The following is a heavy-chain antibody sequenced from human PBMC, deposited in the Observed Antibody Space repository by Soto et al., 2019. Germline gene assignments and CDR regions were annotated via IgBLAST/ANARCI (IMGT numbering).Heavy chain of an antibody. CDR1: GYPFTHYG. CDR2: ISPFNGNT. J-gene: IGHJ6*02. Sequence: ASVKVSCKSSGYPFTHYGITWVRQAPGQGLEWMGWISPFNGNTNYGQTLQGRVTLTTDTSTSTVYMELRSLRSDDTAVYYCARDQSFDRSDYSGIDFWGQGTPVTVSS. D-gene: IGHD3-22*01. CDR3: ARDQSFDRSDYSGIDF. V-gene: IGHV1-18*01.